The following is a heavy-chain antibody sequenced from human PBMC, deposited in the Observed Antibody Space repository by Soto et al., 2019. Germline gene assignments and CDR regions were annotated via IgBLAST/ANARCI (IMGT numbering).Heavy chain of an antibody. Sequence: GASVKVSCKASGYTFTSYGISWVRQAPGQGLEWMGWISAYNGNTNYAQKLQGRVTMTTDTSTSTAYMELRSLRSDDTAVYYCARAGGVQQLDPGWDYWGQGTLVTVSS. V-gene: IGHV1-18*01. D-gene: IGHD6-13*01. J-gene: IGHJ4*02. CDR1: GYTFTSYG. CDR3: ARAGGVQQLDPGWDY. CDR2: ISAYNGNT.